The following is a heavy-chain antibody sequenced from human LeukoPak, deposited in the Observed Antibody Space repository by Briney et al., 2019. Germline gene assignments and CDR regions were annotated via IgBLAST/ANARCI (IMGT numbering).Heavy chain of an antibody. D-gene: IGHD5-12*01. Sequence: PGGSLRLSCAASGFTFSDYYMSWIRQAPGKGLEWVSYISSSGSTIYYADSVKGRFTISRDNAKNSLYLQMSSLRAEDTAVYYCSTYSGYDLWRYYYYMDVWGKGTTVTISS. V-gene: IGHV3-11*04. J-gene: IGHJ6*03. CDR2: ISSSGSTI. CDR3: STYSGYDLWRYYYYMDV. CDR1: GFTFSDYY.